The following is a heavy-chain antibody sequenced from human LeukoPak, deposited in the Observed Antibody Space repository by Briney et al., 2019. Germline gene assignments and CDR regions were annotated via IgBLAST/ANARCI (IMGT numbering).Heavy chain of an antibody. D-gene: IGHD5-18*01. CDR2: IKQDGSEK. V-gene: IGHV3-7*01. CDR3: ARVNLQYSYGFDY. Sequence: GGSLRLSCAASGFTFSNYWMTWLRQAPGKGLEWVANIKQDGSEKYYVDSVKGRFTISRDNAKNSLYLQMNSLRAEDTAVYYCARVNLQYSYGFDYWGQGTLVTVSS. CDR1: GFTFSNYW. J-gene: IGHJ4*02.